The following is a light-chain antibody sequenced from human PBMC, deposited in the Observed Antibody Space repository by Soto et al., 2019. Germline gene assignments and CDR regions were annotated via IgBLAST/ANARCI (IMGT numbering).Light chain of an antibody. CDR3: QQYGSSTWT. J-gene: IGKJ1*01. CDR1: QGFXSN. V-gene: IGKV3-20*01. Sequence: EIELTQSPGTLSLSPGERPTLSCRASQGFXSNFGWYQPKPGQAPRLRXYGASSRATGIPDRFSGSGSGTDFTLTISRLEPEDFAVYYCQQYGSSTWTFGQGTKVDIK. CDR2: GAS.